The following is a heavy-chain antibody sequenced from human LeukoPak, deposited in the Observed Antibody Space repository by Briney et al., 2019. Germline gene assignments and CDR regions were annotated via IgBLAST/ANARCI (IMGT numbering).Heavy chain of an antibody. D-gene: IGHD2-15*01. Sequence: HPGGSLRLSCAASGFIFKSYAMHWDRQAPGKGLEWVAAVSYDGSNEYYADSVKGRFTISRDNSKNTLYVQMNSLRAADTAVYYCARGGTLPDYWGQGTLVTVSS. V-gene: IGHV3-30-3*01. CDR1: GFIFKSYA. J-gene: IGHJ4*02. CDR3: ARGGTLPDY. CDR2: VSYDGSNE.